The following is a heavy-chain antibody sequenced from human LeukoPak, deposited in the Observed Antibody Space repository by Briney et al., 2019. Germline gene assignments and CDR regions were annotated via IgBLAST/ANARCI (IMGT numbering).Heavy chain of an antibody. CDR1: DGSISSYY. J-gene: IGHJ4*02. V-gene: IGHV4-4*07. D-gene: IGHD6-13*01. Sequence: SETLSLTCTVSDGSISSYYWSWIRQPAGKGLEWIGRFYTSGNTNYHPSLRSRVTMSVDTSKNQFSLKLSSVTAADTAVYYCARGAGYSSRNWGQGTLVTVSS. CDR2: FYTSGNT. CDR3: ARGAGYSSRN.